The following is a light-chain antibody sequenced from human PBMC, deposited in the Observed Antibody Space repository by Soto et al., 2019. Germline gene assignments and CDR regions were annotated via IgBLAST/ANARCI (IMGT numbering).Light chain of an antibody. J-gene: IGKJ1*01. Sequence: EIVLTQSAGTLSLSPCERSTLSCRSSQSVSSIYLAWYQQKPGQAPRLLIYGASSRATGIPDRFSGSGSGTDFTLTISRLEPEDFAVYYCQQYDSSPKTFGQGTKVDIK. V-gene: IGKV3-20*01. CDR2: GAS. CDR3: QQYDSSPKT. CDR1: QSVSSIY.